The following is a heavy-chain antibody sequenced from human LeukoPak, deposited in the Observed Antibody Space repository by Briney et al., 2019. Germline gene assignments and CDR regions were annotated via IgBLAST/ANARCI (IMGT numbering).Heavy chain of an antibody. D-gene: IGHD5-24*01. CDR1: GFTFNYYA. J-gene: IGHJ4*02. CDR3: ARSGDGYKPYYFDY. CDR2: ISASGGST. V-gene: IGHV3-23*01. Sequence: GGSLRLSCAASGFTFNYYAMSWVRQAPGKGLEWVSGISASGGSTYYADSVKGRFTMSRDNSKNTLYVQMNSLRAEDTAVYYCARSGDGYKPYYFDYWGQGTLFTVSS.